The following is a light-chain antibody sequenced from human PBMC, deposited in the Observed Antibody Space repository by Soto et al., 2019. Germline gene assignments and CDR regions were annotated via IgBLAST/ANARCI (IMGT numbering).Light chain of an antibody. Sequence: QSALTQPASVTGSPGQSITITCTGTSGDDVGYNYVSWYQQHPGKAPKFMIYDVSNRPSGVSNRFSGSKSGNTASLTISGLQAEDEADYYCCSYTTSNTRQIVFGTGTKVTVL. J-gene: IGLJ1*01. CDR1: SGDDVGYNY. V-gene: IGLV2-14*01. CDR3: CSYTTSNTRQIV. CDR2: DVS.